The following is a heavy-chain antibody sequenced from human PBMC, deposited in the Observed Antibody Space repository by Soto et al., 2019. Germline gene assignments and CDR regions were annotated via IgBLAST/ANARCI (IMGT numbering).Heavy chain of an antibody. J-gene: IGHJ4*02. CDR3: AREGSDYGAYFDY. CDR2: IYYSGST. D-gene: IGHD4-17*01. Sequence: QVQLQESGPGLVKPSQTLSLTCTVSGGSISSGDYYWSWIRQAPGKGLEWIGYIYYSGSTYYNPSLKSRVTISVDTSKYQYSLKLSSVTAADTAVYYCAREGSDYGAYFDYWGQGTLVTVSS. V-gene: IGHV4-30-4*01. CDR1: GGSISSGDYY.